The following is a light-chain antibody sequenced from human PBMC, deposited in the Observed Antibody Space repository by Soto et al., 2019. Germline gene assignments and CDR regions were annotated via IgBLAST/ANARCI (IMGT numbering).Light chain of an antibody. Sequence: IGLTQYPAPLSLSPGERATLSCRASQSVDSHLVWYQQKPGQAPRLLIFGASNRATGIPARFSGSGSGSDFTLAINRLEPDDFAVYYCQQRNDWPITFGQGTRLEIK. CDR1: QSVDSH. J-gene: IGKJ5*01. CDR3: QQRNDWPIT. CDR2: GAS. V-gene: IGKV3-11*01.